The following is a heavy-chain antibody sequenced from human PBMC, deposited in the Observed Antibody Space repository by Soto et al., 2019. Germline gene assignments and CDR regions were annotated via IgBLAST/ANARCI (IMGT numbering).Heavy chain of an antibody. CDR1: RDSNTASDSN. CDR3: AKLVIDYVRRSDLDH. V-gene: IGHV4-39*01. CDR2: FVXSGTP. Sequence: SETLSLTCTVSRDSNTASDSNRAWIRQPPRKGLEWIGTFVXSGTPSQNRPLRSRITISGDTARNKFSMNLRSLTAADSGVYYYAKLVIDYVRRSDLDHWGQGPLVTVSS. D-gene: IGHD3-10*02. J-gene: IGHJ4*02.